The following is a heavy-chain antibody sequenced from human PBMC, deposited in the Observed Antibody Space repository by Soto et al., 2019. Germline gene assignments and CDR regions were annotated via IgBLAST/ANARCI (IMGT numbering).Heavy chain of an antibody. Sequence: EVHLLESGGGLVQPGGSLRLSCAASGFTFSSYAMSWVRQAPGKGLEWVSTISDSGGRTYYADSVKGRFTISRDNSKNTLYLQMNSLRAEDTAVYYCAQRRTEEATLLDYWGQGTLVTVSS. J-gene: IGHJ4*02. CDR3: AQRRTEEATLLDY. D-gene: IGHD5-12*01. CDR2: ISDSGGRT. CDR1: GFTFSSYA. V-gene: IGHV3-23*01.